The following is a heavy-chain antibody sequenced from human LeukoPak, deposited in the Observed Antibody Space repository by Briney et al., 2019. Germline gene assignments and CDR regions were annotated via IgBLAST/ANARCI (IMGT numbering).Heavy chain of an antibody. J-gene: IGHJ3*02. D-gene: IGHD7-27*01. CDR1: GYTFTSNY. V-gene: IGHV1-69*13. CDR3: AREADRANWGSPGAFDI. Sequence: GASVKVSCTASGYTFTSNYIHWVRQAPGQGLEWMGGIIPIFGTANYAQKFQGRVTITADESTSTAYMELSSLRSEDTAVYYCAREADRANWGSPGAFDIWGQGTMVTVSS. CDR2: IIPIFGTA.